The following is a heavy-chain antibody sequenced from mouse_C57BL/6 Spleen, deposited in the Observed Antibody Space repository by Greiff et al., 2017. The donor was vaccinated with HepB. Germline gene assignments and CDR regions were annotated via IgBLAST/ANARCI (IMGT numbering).Heavy chain of an antibody. CDR2: INPNNGGT. J-gene: IGHJ3*01. CDR1: GYTFTDYN. Sequence: EVQLQQSGPELVKPGASVKMSCKASGYTFTDYNMHWVKQSHGKSLEWIGYINPNNGGTSYNQKFKGKATLTVNKSSSTAYMEIRSLTSEDAAVEDCGRDDGPFAYWGQGTLVTVSA. D-gene: IGHD2-3*01. CDR3: GRDDGPFAY. V-gene: IGHV1-22*01.